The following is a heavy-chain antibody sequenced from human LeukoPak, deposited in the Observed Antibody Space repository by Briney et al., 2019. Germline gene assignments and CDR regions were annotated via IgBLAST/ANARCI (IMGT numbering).Heavy chain of an antibody. D-gene: IGHD1-26*01. V-gene: IGHV4-39*01. J-gene: IGHJ4*02. CDR1: GGSISTRSLY. Sequence: PSETLSLTCTASGGSISTRSLYWGWVRQPPGXGLEWIGSIKYSGSTSYNPSLKSRVTISVDTSTNQFSLRLTSVTAADTAVYFCARPFSGSFSTYDYWGQGTLVTVSS. CDR2: IKYSGST. CDR3: ARPFSGSFSTYDY.